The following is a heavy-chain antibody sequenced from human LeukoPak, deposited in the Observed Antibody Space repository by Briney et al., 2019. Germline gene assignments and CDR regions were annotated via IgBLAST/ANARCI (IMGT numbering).Heavy chain of an antibody. Sequence: SETLSLTCTVSGGSISSGSYYWSWIRQPAGKGLEWIGRIYTSGSTNYNPSLKSRVTISVDTSKNQFSPKLSSVTAADTAVYYCARDIAGGCCFDYWGQGTLVTVSS. J-gene: IGHJ4*02. CDR2: IYTSGST. D-gene: IGHD1-14*01. CDR3: ARDIAGGCCFDY. CDR1: GGSISSGSYY. V-gene: IGHV4-61*02.